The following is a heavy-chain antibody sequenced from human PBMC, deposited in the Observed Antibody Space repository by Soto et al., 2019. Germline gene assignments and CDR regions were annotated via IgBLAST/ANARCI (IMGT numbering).Heavy chain of an antibody. CDR2: INHSGST. J-gene: IGHJ4*02. CDR3: ARVGYCTNGVCYHFDY. V-gene: IGHV4-34*01. D-gene: IGHD2-8*01. Sequence: PSETLSLTCAVYGGTFSGYYWSWIRPTPGEGLEWIGEINHSGSTNYNPSLKSRVTISVDTSKNQFSLKLSSVTAADTAVYYCARVGYCTNGVCYHFDYWGQGTLVTVSS. CDR1: GGTFSGYY.